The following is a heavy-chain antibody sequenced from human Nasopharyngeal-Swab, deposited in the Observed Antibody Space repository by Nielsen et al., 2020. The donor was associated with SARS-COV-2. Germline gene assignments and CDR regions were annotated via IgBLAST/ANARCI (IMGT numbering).Heavy chain of an antibody. Sequence: ASVKVSCQASGYTFHNYYIHWVRQAPGQGLEWMGMINPGSGGTTYAQKFQGRVTMTRDTSTSTVLMDLSSLRSEDTAVYYCARRGRCSGSSCDMDVWGQGTTVTVSS. CDR1: GYTFHNYY. J-gene: IGHJ6*02. V-gene: IGHV1-46*02. D-gene: IGHD2-2*01. CDR2: INPGSGGT. CDR3: ARRGRCSGSSCDMDV.